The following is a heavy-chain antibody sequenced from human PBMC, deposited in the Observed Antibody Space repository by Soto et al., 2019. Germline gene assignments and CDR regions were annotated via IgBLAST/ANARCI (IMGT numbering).Heavy chain of an antibody. CDR3: GIGVRSGSYYNPYIWFDP. D-gene: IGHD3-10*01. CDR1: GYTLTNYV. Sequence: ASVKVSCKASGYTLTNYVIRWVRQAAGQGLEWMGWISAYNGNTKYAQKLQGRVTMTTDTCTSTAEMELRRLRSDDTAVCYGGIGVRSGSYYNPYIWFDPCG. J-gene: IGHJ5*02. CDR2: ISAYNGNT. V-gene: IGHV1-18*01.